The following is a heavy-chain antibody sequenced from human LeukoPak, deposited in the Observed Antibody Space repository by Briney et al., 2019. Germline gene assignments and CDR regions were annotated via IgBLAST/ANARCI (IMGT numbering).Heavy chain of an antibody. V-gene: IGHV3-43D*03. CDR3: ARGTTVIRNALDI. Sequence: GGSLRLSCAASGFTFDDYAMHWVRQAPGKGLEWVSLISWDGGSTYYADSVKGRFSISRDNAKNTLSLQMNSLRDEDTAVYYCARGTTVIRNALDIWGQGTMVTVSS. CDR1: GFTFDDYA. CDR2: ISWDGGST. D-gene: IGHD4-17*01. J-gene: IGHJ3*02.